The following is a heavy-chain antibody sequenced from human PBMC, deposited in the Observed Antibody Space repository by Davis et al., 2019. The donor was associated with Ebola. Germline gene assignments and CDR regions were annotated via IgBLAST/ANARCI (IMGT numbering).Heavy chain of an antibody. D-gene: IGHD5-24*01. CDR3: AKDHPSSWRMSRWPLPDI. J-gene: IGHJ3*02. Sequence: PGGSLRLSCAASGFTFSSYGMHWVRQAPGKGLEWVAVISYDGSNKYYADSVKGRFTISRDNSKNTLYLQMNSLRAEDTAVYYCAKDHPSSWRMSRWPLPDIWGQGTMVTVSS. V-gene: IGHV3-30*18. CDR2: ISYDGSNK. CDR1: GFTFSSYG.